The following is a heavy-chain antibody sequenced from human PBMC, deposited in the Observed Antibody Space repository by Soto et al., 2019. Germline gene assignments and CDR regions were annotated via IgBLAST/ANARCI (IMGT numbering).Heavy chain of an antibody. CDR2: ISYDGSNK. J-gene: IGHJ4*02. Sequence: QVQLVESGGGVVQPGRSLRLSCAASGFTFSSYGMHWVRQAPGKGLEWVAVISYDGSNKYYADSVKGRFTISRDNSKNTLYLQMNSLRAEDTAVYYCANPVGANDYWGQGTLVTVSS. CDR3: ANPVGANDY. CDR1: GFTFSSYG. D-gene: IGHD1-26*01. V-gene: IGHV3-30*18.